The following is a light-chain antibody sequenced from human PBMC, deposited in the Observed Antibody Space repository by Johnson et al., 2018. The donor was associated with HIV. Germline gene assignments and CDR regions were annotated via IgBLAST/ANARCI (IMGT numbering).Light chain of an antibody. V-gene: IGLV1-51*01. Sequence: QSVLTQPPSVSAAPGQKVTISCSGSSSNIGNNYVSWYQQLPGTAPKLLIYDNNKRPSGIPDRFSGSKSGTSATLGITGIQTGDEADHYCGAWESSLSIYVFGSGTKVSVL. J-gene: IGLJ1*01. CDR1: SSNIGNNY. CDR2: DNN. CDR3: GAWESSLSIYV.